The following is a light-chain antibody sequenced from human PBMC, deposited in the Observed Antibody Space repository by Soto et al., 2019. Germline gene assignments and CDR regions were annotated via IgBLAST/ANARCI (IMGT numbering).Light chain of an antibody. V-gene: IGKV3-20*01. CDR3: QQYVRSPST. CDR2: GVS. CDR1: ESVGSSS. J-gene: IGKJ2*01. Sequence: EIVFTQSPGTLSLSPGERATLSCRASESVGSSSLAWYQQKFGQAPRLLMYGVSIRANGIPDRFRGSGSGTDFTLTISRLEPEDFGLYYCQQYVRSPSTFGQGTKVEIK.